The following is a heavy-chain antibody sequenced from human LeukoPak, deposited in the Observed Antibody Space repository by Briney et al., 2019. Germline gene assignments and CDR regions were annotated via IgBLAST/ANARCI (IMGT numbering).Heavy chain of an antibody. J-gene: IGHJ4*02. CDR2: IRNDGNTQ. D-gene: IGHD2-15*01. Sequence: GGSLRLSCAASGCTFNNYGMHWVRQAPGNGLEWVAFIRNDGNTQYYADSVKGRFTISRDNSKNTLYLHMNSLTAEDTAVYYCAKGKDCSGGSCYVDYWGQGTLVTVSS. CDR1: GCTFNNYG. CDR3: AKGKDCSGGSCYVDY. V-gene: IGHV3-30*02.